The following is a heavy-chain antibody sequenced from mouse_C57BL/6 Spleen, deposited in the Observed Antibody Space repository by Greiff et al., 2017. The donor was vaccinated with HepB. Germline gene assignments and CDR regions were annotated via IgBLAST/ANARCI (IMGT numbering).Heavy chain of an antibody. CDR1: GYAFSSSW. CDR2: IYPGDGDT. Sequence: QVQLQQSGPELVKPGASVKISCKASGYAFSSSWMNWVKQRPGKGLEWIGRIYPGDGDTNYNGKFKGKATLTADKFSSTAYMQLSSLTSEDAAVYFCERGLYAMDYWGQGTSATVSS. V-gene: IGHV1-82*01. CDR3: ERGLYAMDY. J-gene: IGHJ4*01.